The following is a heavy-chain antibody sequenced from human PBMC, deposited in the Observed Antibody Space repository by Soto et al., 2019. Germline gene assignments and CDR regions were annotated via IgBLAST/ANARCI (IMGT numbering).Heavy chain of an antibody. CDR3: AREMGGSIDY. V-gene: IGHV4-39*01. CDR2: IYHSGST. CDR1: GGSISSSSYY. Sequence: QLQLQESGPGLVKPSETLSLTCTVSGGSISSSSYYWGWIRQPPGKGLEWIGTIYHSGSTYYKPSLKSRVTISVDTSKNQFSLKLNSVTAADTAICYCAREMGGSIDYWGQGTLVTVSS. D-gene: IGHD1-26*01. J-gene: IGHJ4*02.